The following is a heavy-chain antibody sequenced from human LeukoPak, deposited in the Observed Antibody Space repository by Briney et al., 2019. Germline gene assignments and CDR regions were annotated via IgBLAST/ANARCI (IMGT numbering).Heavy chain of an antibody. CDR3: ASDSSEGKRAAAASFDY. CDR1: GGSISSYY. V-gene: IGHV4-4*07. J-gene: IGHJ4*02. Sequence: SETLSLTCTVSGGSISSYYWSWIRQPAGKGLEWIGRIYTSGSTNYNPSLKSRVTMSVDTPKNQFSLKLSSVTAADTAVYYCASDSSEGKRAAAASFDYWGQGTLVTVSS. D-gene: IGHD6-13*01. CDR2: IYTSGST.